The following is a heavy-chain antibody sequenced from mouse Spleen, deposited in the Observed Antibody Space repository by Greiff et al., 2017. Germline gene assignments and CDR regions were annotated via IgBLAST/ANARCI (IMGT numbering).Heavy chain of an antibody. J-gene: IGHJ1*01. Sequence: EVQLVESGGGLVKPGGSLKLSCAASGFTFSSYAMSWVRQTPEKRLEWVATISSGGSYTYYPDSVKGRFTISRDNAKNTLYLQMSSLRSEDTAMYYCARHEGYDGYPLGFDVWGAGTTVTVSS. CDR1: GFTFSSYA. CDR2: ISSGGSYT. D-gene: IGHD2-3*01. CDR3: ARHEGYDGYPLGFDV. V-gene: IGHV5-9-3*01.